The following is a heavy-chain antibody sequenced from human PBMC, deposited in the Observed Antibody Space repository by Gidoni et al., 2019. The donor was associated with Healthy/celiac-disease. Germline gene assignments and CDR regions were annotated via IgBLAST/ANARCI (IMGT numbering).Heavy chain of an antibody. J-gene: IGHJ4*02. CDR2: IRYDGSNK. CDR1: GFTFSSYG. V-gene: IGHV3-30*02. Sequence: QVQLVESGGGVVQPGGSLRLSCAASGFTFSSYGMHWVRQAPGKGLGWVAFIRYDGSNKSYADSVKGRFTISRDNSKNTLYLHMNSLRGEDTAVYYCAKDPAIFGVVIISYFDYWGQGTLVTVSS. CDR3: AKDPAIFGVVIISYFDY. D-gene: IGHD3-3*01.